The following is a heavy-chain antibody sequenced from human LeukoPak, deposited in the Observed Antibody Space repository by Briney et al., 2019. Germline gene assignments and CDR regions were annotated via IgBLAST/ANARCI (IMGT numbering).Heavy chain of an antibody. J-gene: IGHJ6*03. CDR3: AVRDTYYDVVTGSSHYYMDV. Sequence: GCPRLSCVTSVFTFSSYALSGVGPAPRKGVEWVSTISGSGGSTYYADSLQGRFTLSRDNSQKTVHLQMNSLGAEATGLYFIAVRDTYYDVVTGSSHYYMDVWGIGTTVTVSS. D-gene: IGHD3-9*01. V-gene: IGHV3-23*01. CDR2: ISGSGGST. CDR1: VFTFSSYA.